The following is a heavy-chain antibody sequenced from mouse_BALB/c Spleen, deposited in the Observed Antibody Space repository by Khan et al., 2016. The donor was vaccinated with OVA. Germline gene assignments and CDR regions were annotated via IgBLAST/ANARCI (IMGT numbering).Heavy chain of an antibody. V-gene: IGHV8-12*01. CDR3: ARRPRGVYSDYLFAY. CDR2: IYWDADK. Sequence: QVTLKESGPGILQPSQTLSLTCSFSGFSLSASGVSVSWIRQPSGKGLEWLAHIYWDADKHYNPSLKSRLTISKDTSRNQAFLKITSVDTADTATYYCARRPRGVYSDYLFAYWGQGTLVTVSA. CDR1: GFSLSASGVS. D-gene: IGHD2-4*01. J-gene: IGHJ3*01.